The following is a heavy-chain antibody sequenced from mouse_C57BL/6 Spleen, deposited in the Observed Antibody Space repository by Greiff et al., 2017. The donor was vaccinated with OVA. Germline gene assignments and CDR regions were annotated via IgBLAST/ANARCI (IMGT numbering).Heavy chain of an antibody. CDR1: GFTFSDYG. CDR2: ISSGSSTI. Sequence: EVQLVESGGGLVKPGGSLKLSCAASGFTFSDYGMHWVRQAPEKGLEWVAYISSGSSTIYYADTVKGRFTISRDNAKNTLFLQMTSLRSEDTAMYYCAREGGSSSFAYWGQGTLVTVSA. V-gene: IGHV5-17*01. J-gene: IGHJ3*01. D-gene: IGHD1-1*01. CDR3: AREGGSSSFAY.